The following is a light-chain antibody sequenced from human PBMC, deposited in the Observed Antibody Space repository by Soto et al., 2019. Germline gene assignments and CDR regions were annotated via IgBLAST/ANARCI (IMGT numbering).Light chain of an antibody. V-gene: IGKV3-15*01. Sequence: EIVMTQSPATLSVSPGERATLSCRASQSVSSNLAWYQQKPGQAPRLLIYGASTRATGIPARSSGSGSGTEFTLTISSLQSEDFAVYYCQQYGKLPITFGQGTRLEIK. J-gene: IGKJ5*01. CDR1: QSVSSN. CDR3: QQYGKLPIT. CDR2: GAS.